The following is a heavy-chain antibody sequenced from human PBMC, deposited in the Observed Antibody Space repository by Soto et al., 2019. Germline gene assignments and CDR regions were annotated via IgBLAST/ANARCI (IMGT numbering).Heavy chain of an antibody. CDR1: GYSFTSYW. J-gene: IGHJ6*02. D-gene: IGHD3-3*01. CDR3: ARAPHFWSGYSGGYGMDV. CDR2: IDPSDSYT. Sequence: PGESLKISCKGSGYSFTSYWISWVRQMPGKGLEWMGRIDPSDSYTNYSPSFQGHVTISADKSISTAYLQWSSLKASDTAVYYCARAPHFWSGYSGGYGMDVWGQGTTVTAP. V-gene: IGHV5-10-1*01.